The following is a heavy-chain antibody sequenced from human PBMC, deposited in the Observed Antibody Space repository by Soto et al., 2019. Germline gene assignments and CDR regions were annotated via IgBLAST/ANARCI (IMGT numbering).Heavy chain of an antibody. CDR2: VSYGDSNK. CDR3: AGAGFYGSGLLDFYGVDV. D-gene: IGHD3-10*01. Sequence: PGGSLRLSCAASGFTFSAYALHWVRQAPGTGLEWVATVSYGDSNKYYADSVKGRFTISRDNSKKTLFLQMNSLKVEDTAIYYCAGAGFYGSGLLDFYGVDVRGHGTTVIVS. J-gene: IGHJ6*02. V-gene: IGHV3-30-3*01. CDR1: GFTFSAYA.